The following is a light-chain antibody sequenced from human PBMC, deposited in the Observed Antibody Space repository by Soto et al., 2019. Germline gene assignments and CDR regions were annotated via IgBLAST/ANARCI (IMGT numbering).Light chain of an antibody. CDR3: QQRSNGPWT. Sequence: EIVLTQSPATLSLSPGERATLSCRASQGVSSYFAWYQQKPGQAPRLLIYDASKRATGIPARFSGSGSGTDFTLTISSLEPEDFAVYYCQQRSNGPWTFGQGTKVEIK. CDR2: DAS. J-gene: IGKJ1*01. CDR1: QGVSSY. V-gene: IGKV3-11*01.